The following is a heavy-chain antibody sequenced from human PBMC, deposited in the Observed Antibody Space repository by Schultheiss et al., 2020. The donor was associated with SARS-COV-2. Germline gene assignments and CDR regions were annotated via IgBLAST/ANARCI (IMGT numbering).Heavy chain of an antibody. D-gene: IGHD3-10*01. CDR1: GGSISSGSYY. V-gene: IGHV4-61*02. CDR2: IYTSGST. Sequence: SQTLSLTCTVSGGSISSGSYYWSWIRKPAGKGLEWIGRIYTSGSTNYNPSLKSRVTISVNTSKNQFSLKLSSVTAADTAVYYCGANVGFGDLDYWGQGTLVTVSS. J-gene: IGHJ4*02. CDR3: GANVGFGDLDY.